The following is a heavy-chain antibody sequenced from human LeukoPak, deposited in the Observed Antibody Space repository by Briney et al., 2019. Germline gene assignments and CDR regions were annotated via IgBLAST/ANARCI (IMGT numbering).Heavy chain of an antibody. D-gene: IGHD5-12*01. CDR3: ARVVESGYDPFDY. V-gene: IGHV3-33*01. CDR2: IWYDGSNK. J-gene: IGHJ4*02. Sequence: GGSLRLSCAASGFTFSSYGMHWVRQAPGKGLEWVAVIWYDGSNKYYGDSVKGRFTISRDNSKKTLYLQMNSLRVEDTAVYYCARVVESGYDPFDYWAREPWSPSPQ. CDR1: GFTFSSYG.